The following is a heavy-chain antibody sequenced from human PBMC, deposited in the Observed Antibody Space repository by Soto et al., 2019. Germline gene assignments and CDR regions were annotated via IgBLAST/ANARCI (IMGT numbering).Heavy chain of an antibody. CDR2: ISAYNGNT. V-gene: IGHV1-18*04. D-gene: IGHD1-26*01. Sequence: ASVKVSCKASGYTFTSYGISWVRQAPGQGLEWMGWISAYNGNTNYAQKLQGRVTMTTDTSTSTAYMELRSLRSDDTAVYYCARDGSYSGSYWGAFDIWGQGTMVTVSS. CDR1: GYTFTSYG. J-gene: IGHJ3*02. CDR3: ARDGSYSGSYWGAFDI.